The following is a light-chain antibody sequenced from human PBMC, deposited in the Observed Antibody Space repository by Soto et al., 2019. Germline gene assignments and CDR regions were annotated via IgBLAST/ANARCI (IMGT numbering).Light chain of an antibody. J-gene: IGKJ4*01. V-gene: IGKV3-11*01. CDR3: QQRSNWPPLT. CDR2: DAS. CDR1: QSVSSY. Sequence: EIVLTQSPATLSLSPGERATLSCRASQSVSSYLAWYQQKPGQAPRLLIYDASNRATGIPARSSGSGSGTDLTLTITSLEPEDFAVYYCQQRSNWPPLTFGGGTKVEIK.